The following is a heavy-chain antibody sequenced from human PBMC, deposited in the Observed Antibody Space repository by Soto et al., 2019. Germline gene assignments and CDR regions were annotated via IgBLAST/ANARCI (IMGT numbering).Heavy chain of an antibody. D-gene: IGHD1-26*01. CDR3: ARYIRGPTVFYFDF. CDR1: GFTFDDYA. Sequence: GGSLRLSCAASGFTFDDYAMHWVRQAPGKGLEWVSGITYNGDNTFYADSVKGRFTISRDNSKDTVYLQMNSLRAEDTAVYYCARYIRGPTVFYFDFWGPGVLVTVSS. V-gene: IGHV3-20*04. J-gene: IGHJ4*02. CDR2: ITYNGDNT.